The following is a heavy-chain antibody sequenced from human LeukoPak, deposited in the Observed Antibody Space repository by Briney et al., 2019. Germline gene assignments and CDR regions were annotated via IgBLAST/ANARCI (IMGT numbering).Heavy chain of an antibody. V-gene: IGHV1-69*13. CDR2: IIPIFGTA. CDR3: ARGGYSPSDAFDI. CDR1: GGTFSSYA. Sequence: SVKVSCKASGGTFSSYAISWVRQAPGQGLEWMGGIIPIFGTANYAQKFQGRVTITADESTSTAYMELSSLRSEDTAVYYCARGGYSPSDAFDIWGQGTMVTVSS. D-gene: IGHD5-18*01. J-gene: IGHJ3*02.